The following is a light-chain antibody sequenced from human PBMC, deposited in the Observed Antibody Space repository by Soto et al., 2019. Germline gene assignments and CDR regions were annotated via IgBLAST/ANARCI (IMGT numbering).Light chain of an antibody. CDR3: QQYNSYWWT. CDR2: DAS. J-gene: IGKJ1*01. CDR1: QSISSW. V-gene: IGKV1-5*01. Sequence: DIQMTQSPCTLSASVGDRVTITCRASQSISSWLAWYQQKPGKAPKLLIYDASSLESGVPSRFSGSGSGTEFTLTISSLQPDDFATYYCQQYNSYWWTFGQGTKVEIK.